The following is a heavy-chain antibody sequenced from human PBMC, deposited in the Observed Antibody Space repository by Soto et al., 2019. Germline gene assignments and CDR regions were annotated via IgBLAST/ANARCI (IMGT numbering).Heavy chain of an antibody. Sequence: GASVKVSCKASGYTFTGYYMHWVRQAPGQGLEWMGWINPNSGGTNYAQKFQGWVTMTRDTSISTAYMELSRLRSDDTAVYYCARDLGYCCGGSCPADYYGMDVWGQGTKVTVSS. CDR3: ARDLGYCCGGSCPADYYGMDV. D-gene: IGHD2-15*01. V-gene: IGHV1-2*04. CDR2: INPNSGGT. J-gene: IGHJ6*02. CDR1: GYTFTGYY.